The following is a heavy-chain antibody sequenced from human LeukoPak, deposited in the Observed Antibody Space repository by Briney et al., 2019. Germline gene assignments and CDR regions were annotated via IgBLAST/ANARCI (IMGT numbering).Heavy chain of an antibody. D-gene: IGHD5-24*01. CDR3: ARGVLERFWNGYNSYAFDI. V-gene: IGHV3-11*01. CDR1: GFTFSDYY. CDR2: ISSSGSTI. Sequence: GGSLRLSCTASGFTFSDYYMSWIRQAPGKGLEWVSYISSSGSTIYYADSVKGRFTISRDNAKNSLYLQMNSLRAEDTAVYYCARGVLERFWNGYNSYAFDIWGQGTMVTVSS. J-gene: IGHJ3*02.